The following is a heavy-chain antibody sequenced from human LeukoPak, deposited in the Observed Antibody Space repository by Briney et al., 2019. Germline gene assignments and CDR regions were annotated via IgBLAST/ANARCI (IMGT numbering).Heavy chain of an antibody. J-gene: IGHJ4*02. V-gene: IGHV4-59*08. CDR2: IYYSGST. D-gene: IGHD6-13*01. CDR1: GGSISSYY. CDR3: ARIYSSSWYYFDY. Sequence: ASETLSLTCTVSGGSISSYYWSWIRQPPGKGLEWIGYIYYSGSTNYNPSLQSRVTISVDTSKNQFSLKLSSVTAADTAVYYCARIYSSSWYYFDYWGQGTLVAVSS.